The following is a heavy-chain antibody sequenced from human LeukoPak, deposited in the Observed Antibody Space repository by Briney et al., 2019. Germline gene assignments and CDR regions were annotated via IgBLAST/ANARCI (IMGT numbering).Heavy chain of an antibody. J-gene: IGHJ5*01. Sequence: GGSLRLSCAASGFNFITYSMNWVRQAPGKGLEWVAVLSNDGSNQYYVDSVKGRFTISRDNSKNTLYLQMNSLRSEDTAVYYCTKARTSSGYSSCFDSWGQGTLVTVSS. D-gene: IGHD3-22*01. V-gene: IGHV3-30*18. CDR3: TKARTSSGYSSCFDS. CDR1: GFNFITYS. CDR2: LSNDGSNQ.